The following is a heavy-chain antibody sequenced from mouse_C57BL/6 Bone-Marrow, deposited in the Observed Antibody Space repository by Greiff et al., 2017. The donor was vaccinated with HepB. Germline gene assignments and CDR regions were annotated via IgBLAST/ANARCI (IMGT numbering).Heavy chain of an antibody. D-gene: IGHD2-3*01. Sequence: QVQLQQPGAELVKPGASVKMSCKASGYTFTSYWITWVKQRPGQGLEWIGDIYPGSGSTNYNEKFKGKATLTADKSSSTAYMQFSSLTSEDSAIYYCARGLLPPHWYFDVWGTGTTVTVSS. J-gene: IGHJ1*03. CDR3: ARGLLPPHWYFDV. CDR2: IYPGSGST. V-gene: IGHV1-55*01. CDR1: GYTFTSYW.